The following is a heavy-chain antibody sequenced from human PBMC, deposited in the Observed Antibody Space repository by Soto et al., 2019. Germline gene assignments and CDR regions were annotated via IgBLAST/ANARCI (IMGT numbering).Heavy chain of an antibody. CDR2: ISSSGSTI. D-gene: IGHD4-17*01. V-gene: IGHV3-11*01. CDR3: ARGHDYGDYVGEYFQH. CDR1: GFTFSDYY. Sequence: GGSLRLSCAASGFTFSDYYMSWIRQAPGKGLEWVSYISSSGSTIYYADSVKGRFTISRDNAKNSLYLQMNSLRAEDTAVYYCARGHDYGDYVGEYFQHWGQGTLVTVSS. J-gene: IGHJ1*01.